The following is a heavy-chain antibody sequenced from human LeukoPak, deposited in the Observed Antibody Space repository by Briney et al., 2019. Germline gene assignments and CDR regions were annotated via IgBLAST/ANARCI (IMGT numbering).Heavy chain of an antibody. D-gene: IGHD3-10*01. CDR2: ISYDGSNK. J-gene: IGHJ4*02. CDR3: ARDPIDYYGSGSYLGPGPWDY. Sequence: RSGGSLRLSCAASGFTFSSYAMHWVRQAPGKGLEWVAVISYDGSNKYYADSVKGRFAISRDNSKNTLYLQMNSLRAEDTAVYYCARDPIDYYGSGSYLGPGPWDYWGQGTLVTVSS. V-gene: IGHV3-30*09. CDR1: GFTFSSYA.